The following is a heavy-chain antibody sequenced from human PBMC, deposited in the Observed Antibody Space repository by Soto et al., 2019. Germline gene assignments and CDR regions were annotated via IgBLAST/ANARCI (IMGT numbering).Heavy chain of an antibody. CDR3: ARQSSGYTYGGGFDY. CDR2: VYYSGRT. D-gene: IGHD5-18*01. V-gene: IGHV4-39*01. Sequence: LSLTCTVSGDSISSDGYYWGWIRQPPGKGLECIGSVYYSGRTYYNPSLESRVTISVDTSKSQFSLNLRSVTAADTAVYYCARQSSGYTYGGGFDYWGQGTLVTVSS. CDR1: GDSISSDGYY. J-gene: IGHJ4*02.